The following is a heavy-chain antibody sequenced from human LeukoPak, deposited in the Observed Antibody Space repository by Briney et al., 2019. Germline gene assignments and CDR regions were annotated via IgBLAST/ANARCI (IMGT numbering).Heavy chain of an antibody. CDR2: INHSGST. CDR3: ARDELGSGWYYGAFDI. D-gene: IGHD6-19*01. CDR1: GGSFSGYY. J-gene: IGHJ3*02. V-gene: IGHV4-34*01. Sequence: PSETLSLTCAVYGGSFSGYYWSWIRQPPGKGLEWIGEINHSGSTNYNPSLKSRVTISVDTSKNQFSLKLSSVTAADTAVYYCARDELGSGWYYGAFDIWGQGTMVTVSS.